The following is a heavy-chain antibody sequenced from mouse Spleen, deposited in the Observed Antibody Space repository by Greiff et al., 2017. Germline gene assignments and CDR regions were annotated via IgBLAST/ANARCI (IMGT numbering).Heavy chain of an antibody. CDR1: GYTFTSYW. J-gene: IGHJ3*01. CDR3: TRSTVAPFAY. D-gene: IGHD1-1*01. CDR2: IYPETGGT. Sequence: QVQLQQPGAELVKPGASVKMSCKASGYTFTSYWITWVKQRPGQGLEWIGDIYPETGGTAYNQKFKGKAILTADKSSSTAYMELRSLTSEDSAVYYCTRSTVAPFAYWGQGTLVTVSA. V-gene: IGHV1-55*01.